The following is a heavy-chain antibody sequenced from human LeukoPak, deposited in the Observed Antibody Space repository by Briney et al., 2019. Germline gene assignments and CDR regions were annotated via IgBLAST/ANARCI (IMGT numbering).Heavy chain of an antibody. D-gene: IGHD3-9*01. CDR3: AKDLHPHYYDILTGYPSR. J-gene: IGHJ4*02. CDR2: ISYDGSNK. CDR1: GFTFSSYG. V-gene: IGHV3-30*18. Sequence: PGGSLRLSCAASGFTFSSYGMHWVRQAPGKGLEWVAVISYDGSNKYYADSVKGRFTISRDNSKNTLYLQMNSLRAEDTAVYYCAKDLHPHYYDILTGYPSRWGRGTLVTVSS.